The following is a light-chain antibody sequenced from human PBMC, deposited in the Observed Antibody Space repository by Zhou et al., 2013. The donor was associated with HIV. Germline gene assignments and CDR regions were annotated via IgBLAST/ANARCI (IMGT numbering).Light chain of an antibody. CDR2: DAS. Sequence: ETVLTQSPATLSLFPGERATLSCRASQSVSRYLAWYQQKPGQAPRLLIYDASNRATGIPARFSGSGSGTDFTLTISSLEPEDFAVYYCQQRSNWPLTFGPGTKVDIK. CDR1: QSVSRY. V-gene: IGKV3-11*01. J-gene: IGKJ3*01. CDR3: QQRSNWPLT.